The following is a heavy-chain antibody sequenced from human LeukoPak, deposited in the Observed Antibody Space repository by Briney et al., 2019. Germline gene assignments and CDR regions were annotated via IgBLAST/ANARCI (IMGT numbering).Heavy chain of an antibody. J-gene: IGHJ4*02. V-gene: IGHV3-23*01. CDR3: AKDWNLRSKNGYYFDY. D-gene: IGHD4-17*01. Sequence: GGSLRLSCAASGFTFSSYAMSWVRQAPGKGLEWVSAISGSGGSTYYADSVKGLFTISRDNSKNTLYLQMNSLRAEDTAVYYCAKDWNLRSKNGYYFDYWGQGTLVTVSS. CDR2: ISGSGGST. CDR1: GFTFSSYA.